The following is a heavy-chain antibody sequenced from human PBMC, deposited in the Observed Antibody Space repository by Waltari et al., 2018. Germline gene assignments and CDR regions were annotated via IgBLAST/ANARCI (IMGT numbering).Heavy chain of an antibody. Sequence: QVQLVQSGAEVKKPGAAVKVSCKASGYTFTSYYMHWVRQAPGQGLEWMGIINPSGGTTSYAQKFQCRVTMTRDTSTSTVYMELSSLRSEDTAVYYCARDFRADGSYYEEYWAFDIWGQGTMVTVSS. CDR2: INPSGGTT. V-gene: IGHV1-46*01. J-gene: IGHJ3*02. D-gene: IGHD1-26*01. CDR1: GYTFTSYY. CDR3: ARDFRADGSYYEEYWAFDI.